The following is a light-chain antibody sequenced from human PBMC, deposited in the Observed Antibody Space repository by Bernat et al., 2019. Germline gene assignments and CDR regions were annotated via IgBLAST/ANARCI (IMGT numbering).Light chain of an antibody. CDR2: QDS. Sequence: SYELTQPPSVSVSPGQTASITCSEDKLGEKYVCWYQQKPGQSPVMVIYQDSQRPSGITERISVSKSGNTATLTISGTQALDEADYYCQAWDSSTASYVFGSGTKVTVL. J-gene: IGLJ1*01. V-gene: IGLV3-1*01. CDR3: QAWDSSTASYV. CDR1: KLGEKY.